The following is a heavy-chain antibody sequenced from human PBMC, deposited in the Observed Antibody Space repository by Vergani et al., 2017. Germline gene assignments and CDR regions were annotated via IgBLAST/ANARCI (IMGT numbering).Heavy chain of an antibody. CDR3: ARAASSSWYGNWFDP. D-gene: IGHD6-13*01. V-gene: IGHV3-64*01. Sequence: EVQLVESGGGLVQPGGSLRLSCAASGFTFSSYAMHWVRQAPGKGLEYVSAISSNGGSTYYANSVKGRFTISRDNSKNTLYLQMGSLRAEDMAVYYCARAASSSWYGNWFDPSGQGTLVTVSS. CDR1: GFTFSSYA. J-gene: IGHJ5*02. CDR2: ISSNGGST.